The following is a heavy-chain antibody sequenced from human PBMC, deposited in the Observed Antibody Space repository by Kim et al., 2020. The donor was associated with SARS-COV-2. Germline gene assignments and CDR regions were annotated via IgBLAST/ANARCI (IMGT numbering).Heavy chain of an antibody. Sequence: ASVKVSCKASGYTFTSYGISWVRQAPGQGLEWMGWISAYNGNTNYAQKLQGRVTMTTDTSTSTAYMELRSLRSDDTAVYYCARGCFQDRSGGSCYRYYYYYGMDVWGQGTTVTVSS. J-gene: IGHJ6*02. CDR1: GYTFTSYG. CDR2: ISAYNGNT. D-gene: IGHD2-15*01. V-gene: IGHV1-18*04. CDR3: ARGCFQDRSGGSCYRYYYYYGMDV.